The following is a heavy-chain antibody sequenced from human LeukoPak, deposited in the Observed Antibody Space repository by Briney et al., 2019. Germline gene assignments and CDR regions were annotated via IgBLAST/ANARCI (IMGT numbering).Heavy chain of an antibody. CDR2: ISSSSSYI. Sequence: GGSLRLSCAASGFTFSSYSMNWVRQAPGKGLEWVSSISSSSSYIYYADSVKGRFTISRDNAKNSLYLQMNSLRAEDTAVYYCTRASIVVVPAYYYYYGMDVWGQGTTVTVSS. CDR3: TRASIVVVPAYYYYYGMDV. D-gene: IGHD2-2*01. J-gene: IGHJ6*02. V-gene: IGHV3-21*01. CDR1: GFTFSSYS.